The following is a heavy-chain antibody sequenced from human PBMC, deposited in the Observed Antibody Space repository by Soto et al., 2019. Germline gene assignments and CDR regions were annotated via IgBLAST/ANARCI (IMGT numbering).Heavy chain of an antibody. CDR1: GYTFSSYP. CDR3: ATVVRAVPY. J-gene: IGHJ4*02. CDR2: LSLYNGNT. Sequence: ASVKVSCKTSGYTFSSYPLSWVRQAPGQGLEWMGWLSLYNGNTKYAQNFQGRVTVNTDTSTDTAYMELRSLRYDDTAVYFCATVVRAVPYWGQGTLVTVS. V-gene: IGHV1-18*01. D-gene: IGHD1-26*01.